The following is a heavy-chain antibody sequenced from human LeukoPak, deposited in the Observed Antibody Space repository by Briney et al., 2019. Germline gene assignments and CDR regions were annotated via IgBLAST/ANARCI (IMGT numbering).Heavy chain of an antibody. J-gene: IGHJ4*02. V-gene: IGHV3-23*01. CDR3: AKDQHGVHGDYVGYFDY. Sequence: GGSLRLSCAASGFTFSSYAMSWVRQAPGKGLEWVSAISGSGGSTYYADSVKGRFTISRDNSKNTLYLQMNSLRAEDTAVYYCAKDQHGVHGDYVGYFDYWGQGTLVTVSS. CDR1: GFTFSSYA. D-gene: IGHD4-17*01. CDR2: ISGSGGST.